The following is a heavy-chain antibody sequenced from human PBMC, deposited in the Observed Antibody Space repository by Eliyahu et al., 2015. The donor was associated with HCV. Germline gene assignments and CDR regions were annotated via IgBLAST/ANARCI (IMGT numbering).Heavy chain of an antibody. V-gene: IGHV4-30-4*08. J-gene: IGHJ4*02. D-gene: IGHD2-2*01. CDR3: ARGPASNIVVVLAATAPSYFDY. CDR1: GGSISSGDYY. CDR2: IYYSGST. Sequence: QVQLQESGPGLVKPSQTLSLTCTVSGGSISSGDYYWSWIRQPPGKGLEWIGHIYYSGSTYYNPSLKSRVIISVDTSKNQFSLNLSSVTAADTAVYYCARGPASNIVVVLAATAPSYFDYWGQGTLVTVSS.